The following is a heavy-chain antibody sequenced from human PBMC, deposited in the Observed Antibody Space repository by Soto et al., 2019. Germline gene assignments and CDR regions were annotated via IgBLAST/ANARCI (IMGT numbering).Heavy chain of an antibody. CDR2: IYYSGST. CDR1: GGSINRYY. CDR3: ARLYYDILTGFYSDY. V-gene: IGHV4-59*01. D-gene: IGHD3-9*01. J-gene: IGHJ4*02. Sequence: QVQLQESGPGLVKPSETLSLTCSVSGGSINRYYWSWIRQPPGKGLEWIGYIYYSGSTNYNPSLKSRVSISIDTSKTQFSLKLSSVTAADTAVYYCARLYYDILTGFYSDYWGQGIMVTVSS.